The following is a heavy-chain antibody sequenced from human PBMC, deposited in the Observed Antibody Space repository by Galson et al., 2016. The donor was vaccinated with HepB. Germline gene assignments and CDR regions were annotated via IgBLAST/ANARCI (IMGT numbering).Heavy chain of an antibody. CDR3: AKDKRGHSSAWYWYFDY. Sequence: VSGMSDSDDIYYSPTVKGRFTISRDNSKNTVFLQLTSLRAEDTAVYYCAKDKRGHSSAWYWYFDYWGPGTLVSVSS. J-gene: IGHJ4*02. D-gene: IGHD6-13*01. V-gene: IGHV3-23*01. CDR2: MSDSDDI.